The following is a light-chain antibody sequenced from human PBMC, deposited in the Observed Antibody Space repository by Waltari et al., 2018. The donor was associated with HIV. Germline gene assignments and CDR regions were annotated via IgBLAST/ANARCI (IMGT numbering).Light chain of an antibody. J-gene: IGLJ2*01. CDR3: CSYAGSRIHVV. V-gene: IGLV2-23*02. CDR1: FSDVGSYNL. Sequence: QSALTQPASVSGSPGQSITISCTGTFSDVGSYNLVPWYQKHPGEAPKIMIYEVTKRPSGVSSRFSGSKSGNTASLTISGLQAEDEADYYCCSYAGSRIHVVFGGGTKLTVL. CDR2: EVT.